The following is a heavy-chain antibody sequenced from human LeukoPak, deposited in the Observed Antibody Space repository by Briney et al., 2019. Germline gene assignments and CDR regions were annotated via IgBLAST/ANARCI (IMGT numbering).Heavy chain of an antibody. CDR2: INPSGST. V-gene: IGHV4-34*01. Sequence: PSETLSLTCAVYGGSFSGYYWSWIRQPPGKGLEWIGEINPSGSTNYNPSLKSRVTISVDTSKNQFSLKLSSVTAADTAVYYCARVPTHRAAHTYGPYFAYWGQGTLFTSSS. CDR3: ARVPTHRAAHTYGPYFAY. J-gene: IGHJ4*02. D-gene: IGHD5-24*01. CDR1: GGSFSGYY.